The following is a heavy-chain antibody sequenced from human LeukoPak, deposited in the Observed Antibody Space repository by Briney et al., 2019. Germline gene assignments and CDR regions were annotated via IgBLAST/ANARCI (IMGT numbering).Heavy chain of an antibody. CDR1: GFTFRSHA. Sequence: GGSLRLSCVGSGFTFRSHAMSWVRQAPGKGLEWVSAISGSGGSTYYADSVKGRFTISRDNSKNTLYLQMNSLRAEDTAVYYCAKDLGVSSSSSEYWGQGTLVTVSS. CDR2: ISGSGGST. V-gene: IGHV3-23*01. D-gene: IGHD2-2*01. J-gene: IGHJ4*02. CDR3: AKDLGVSSSSSEY.